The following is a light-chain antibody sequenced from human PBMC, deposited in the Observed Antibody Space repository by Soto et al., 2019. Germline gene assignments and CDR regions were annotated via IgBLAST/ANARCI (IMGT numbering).Light chain of an antibody. Sequence: QLVLTQSPSASASLGASVKLTCTLSSGHSSYAVAWHQQQPGKGPRYLMKLNIDGSHSRGDGIPDRFSGSRPGADHYLTISSLQSEDEAVYFCQTWGTGSVIFGGGTKLTVL. CDR1: SGHSSYA. J-gene: IGLJ2*01. CDR2: LNIDGSH. V-gene: IGLV4-69*02. CDR3: QTWGTGSVI.